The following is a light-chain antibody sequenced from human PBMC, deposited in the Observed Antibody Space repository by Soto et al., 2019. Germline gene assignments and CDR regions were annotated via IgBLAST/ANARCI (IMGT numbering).Light chain of an antibody. V-gene: IGLV7-43*01. CDR3: LLYYGGAYV. CDR2: STS. Sequence: QTVVTQEPSLTVSPGGTVTLTCASSTGAVTSGYYPNWSQQKPGQAPRPLIYSTSNKHSWTPARFSGSLLGGKAALTLSGVQPEDEAEYYCLLYYGGAYVFGTGTKLTVL. CDR1: TGAVTSGYY. J-gene: IGLJ1*01.